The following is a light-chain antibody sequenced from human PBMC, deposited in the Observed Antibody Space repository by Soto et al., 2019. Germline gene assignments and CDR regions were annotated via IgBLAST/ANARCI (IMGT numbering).Light chain of an antibody. J-gene: IGKJ4*02. Sequence: DVVLTQTPRSLSVTPGQRPSISCRPSQSLLYSEGRTNVCWSSQKPGQPPQLLIHEVSNRFSGVPDRFSGSGSGTDFTLKISRVEAEDVGVYYCMQSIQLPITFGGGTNVEIK. CDR1: QSLLYSEGRTN. CDR3: MQSIQLPIT. CDR2: EVS. V-gene: IGKV2D-29*01.